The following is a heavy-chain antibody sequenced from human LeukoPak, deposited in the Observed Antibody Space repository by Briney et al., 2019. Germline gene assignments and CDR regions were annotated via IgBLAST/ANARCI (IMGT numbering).Heavy chain of an antibody. J-gene: IGHJ4*02. CDR1: GFSFRSYA. D-gene: IGHD5-18*01. CDR3: ARGGGHSYGYFDD. CDR2: ISYDGSNK. Sequence: GGSLRLSCAASGFSFRSYAMYWVRQAPGKGLEWVTVISYDGSNKYYADFVKGRFTISRDNSKSTQYLRMNSLRAEDTAVYYCARGGGHSYGYFDDWGQGTLVTVS. V-gene: IGHV3-30*04.